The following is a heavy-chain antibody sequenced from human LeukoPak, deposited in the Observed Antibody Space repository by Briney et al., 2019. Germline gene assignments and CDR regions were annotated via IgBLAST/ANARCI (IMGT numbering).Heavy chain of an antibody. J-gene: IGHJ4*02. CDR2: INPNSGGN. CDR1: GCTFTGYQ. CDR3: VRLYDWGRLDY. V-gene: IGHV1-2*02. Sequence: ASVNVSCLTSGCTFTGYQLFWLRPAPGRGLDWMGWINPNSGGNNYAQKFQGRVTIIRGTSIRTAVLEISRLASDDTAVYYCVRLYDWGRLDYLGQGTLVTVSS. D-gene: IGHD3-9*01.